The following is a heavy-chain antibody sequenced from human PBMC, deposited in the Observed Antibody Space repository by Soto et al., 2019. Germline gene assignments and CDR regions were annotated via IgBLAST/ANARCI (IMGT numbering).Heavy chain of an antibody. V-gene: IGHV3-33*01. D-gene: IGHD4-4*01. CDR1: GFIFSSYG. CDR3: ARGRSTVRDYCDF. J-gene: IGHJ4*02. Sequence: SXRVSCAASGFIFSSYGMHWVRQAPGKGLEWVAVIWYDGSNRHYSDSVKGRFTISRENSKNMVYLQMNSLRVDDTAVYYCARGRSTVRDYCDFWGQGALVTVSS. CDR2: IWYDGSNR.